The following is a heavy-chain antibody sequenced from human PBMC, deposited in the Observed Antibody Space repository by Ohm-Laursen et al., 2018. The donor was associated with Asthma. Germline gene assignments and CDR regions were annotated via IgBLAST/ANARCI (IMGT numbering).Heavy chain of an antibody. CDR3: AKDAAFYAMDV. J-gene: IGHJ6*02. V-gene: IGHV3-30*18. Sequence: SLRLSCSASGFTFSSYGMHWVRQAPGKGLEWVAVISYDGSNKYYADSVKGRFTISRDNSKNTLYLQMNSLRADDAAVYYCAKDAAFYAMDVWGQGTTVTVSS. D-gene: IGHD6-25*01. CDR2: ISYDGSNK. CDR1: GFTFSSYG.